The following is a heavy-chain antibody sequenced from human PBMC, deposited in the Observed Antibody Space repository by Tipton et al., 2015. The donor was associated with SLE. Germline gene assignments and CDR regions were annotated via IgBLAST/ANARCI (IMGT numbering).Heavy chain of an antibody. CDR1: GYSFADYD. V-gene: IGHV1-18*01. Sequence: QLVQSGAEVRKPGASVRVSCKTSGYSFADYDITWVRQAPGQRLEWMGWISAYNGNTNYAQNLQGRVSMTTDTSTTTAYMELRNLTSDDTAFYYCAREGGNFDFDYWGQGTLVTVSS. CDR3: AREGGNFDFDY. J-gene: IGHJ4*02. D-gene: IGHD4-23*01. CDR2: ISAYNGNT.